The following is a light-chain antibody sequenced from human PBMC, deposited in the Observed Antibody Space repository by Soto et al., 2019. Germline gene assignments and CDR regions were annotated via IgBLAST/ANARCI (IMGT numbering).Light chain of an antibody. CDR3: AAWADSLSGPV. J-gene: IGLJ2*01. V-gene: IGLV1-47*01. CDR2: MNN. CDR1: TSNIGSNY. Sequence: QSVLTQPPSASGTPGQRVTISCSGSTSNIGSNYVYWYQQLPGTAPKLLIYMNNQWPSGVPDRFSGSKSGTSASLAISGLRSEDEADYYCAAWADSLSGPVVGGGTKLTV.